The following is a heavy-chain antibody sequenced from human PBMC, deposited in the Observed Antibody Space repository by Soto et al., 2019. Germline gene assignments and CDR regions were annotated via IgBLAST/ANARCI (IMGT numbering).Heavy chain of an antibody. CDR2: IYYSGFT. CDR3: ARSVFP. CDR1: GGSITSGGFY. J-gene: IGHJ5*02. V-gene: IGHV4-31*01. Sequence: SETLSLTCTVSGGSITSGGFYWSWIRQHPGKGLEWMGYIYYSGFTYYXPSLXXXVTISVDTSKNQFSLKLSSVTAADTAVYYCARSVFPWGQGTLVTVPQ.